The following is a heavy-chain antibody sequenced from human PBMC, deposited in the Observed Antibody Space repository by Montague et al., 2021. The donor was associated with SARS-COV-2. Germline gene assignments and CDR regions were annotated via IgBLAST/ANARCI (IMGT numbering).Heavy chain of an antibody. CDR1: GFSLSTSGIC. CDR3: ARIRDYDILTGSYSGFDY. V-gene: IGHV2-70*01. D-gene: IGHD3-9*01. J-gene: IGHJ4*02. CDR2: IDWDDDK. Sequence: PPLVKPTQTLTLTCTFSGFSLSTSGICVSWIRQPPGKALEWLALIDWDDDKYYSTSLKTRLTISKDTSKNQVVLTMTNMDPVDTATYYCARIRDYDILTGSYSGFDYWGQGTLVTVSS.